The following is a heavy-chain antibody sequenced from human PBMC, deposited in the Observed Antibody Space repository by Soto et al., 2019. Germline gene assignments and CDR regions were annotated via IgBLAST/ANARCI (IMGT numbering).Heavy chain of an antibody. CDR1: GLTFADYA. CDR2: ISWNSGSI. D-gene: IGHD3-22*01. Sequence: GGSLKLSCAACGLTFADYAMHWVRQAPGKGLEWVSGISWNSGSIGYADSVKGRFTISRDNAKNSLYLQMNSLRAEDTALYYCATPTYYYDSSGYYSAHAFDIWGQGTMVTVSS. V-gene: IGHV3-9*01. J-gene: IGHJ3*02. CDR3: ATPTYYYDSSGYYSAHAFDI.